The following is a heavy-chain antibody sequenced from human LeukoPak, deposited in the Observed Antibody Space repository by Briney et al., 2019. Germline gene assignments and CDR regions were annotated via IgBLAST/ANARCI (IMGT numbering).Heavy chain of an antibody. CDR3: AKESSIMTS. V-gene: IGHV3-23*01. CDR2: ISGTGGTT. CDR1: GFTFSNYA. Sequence: QAGGSLRLSCAASGFTFSNYAMTWVRQAPGQGLEWVASISGTGGTTSYADSVKGRITISRDNSKNTLYLRMSSLRAGDTAVYYCAKESSIMTSWGQGTLVTVSS. J-gene: IGHJ5*02. D-gene: IGHD3-10*01.